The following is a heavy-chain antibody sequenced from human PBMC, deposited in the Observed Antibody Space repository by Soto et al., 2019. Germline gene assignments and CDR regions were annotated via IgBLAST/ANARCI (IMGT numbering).Heavy chain of an antibody. Sequence: GSLRLSCAASGFTFRGDAMSWVRQAPGKGLEWVSSISGSGEMTHYAESVKGRFTISRDNSKNTLYLQMESLRAEDTALYYCARSEMTYNWNDWGQGTPVTVSS. CDR2: ISGSGEMT. CDR3: ARSEMTYNWND. J-gene: IGHJ4*02. D-gene: IGHD1-1*01. CDR1: GFTFRGDA. V-gene: IGHV3-23*01.